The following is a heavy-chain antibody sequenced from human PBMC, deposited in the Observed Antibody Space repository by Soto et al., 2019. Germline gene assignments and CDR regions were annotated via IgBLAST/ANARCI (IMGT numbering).Heavy chain of an antibody. CDR3: ARDGPGYSSGWYERGGDAFDI. J-gene: IGHJ3*02. V-gene: IGHV1-18*01. Sequence: ASVKVSCKASGYTFTSYGISWVRQAPGQGLEWMGWISAYNGNTNYAQKLQGRVTMTTDTSTSTAYMELRSLRSDDTAVYYCARDGPGYSSGWYERGGDAFDIGGQGTMVTV. D-gene: IGHD6-19*01. CDR2: ISAYNGNT. CDR1: GYTFTSYG.